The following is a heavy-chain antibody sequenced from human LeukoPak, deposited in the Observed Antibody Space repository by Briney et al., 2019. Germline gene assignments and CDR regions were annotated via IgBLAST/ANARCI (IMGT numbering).Heavy chain of an antibody. CDR1: GFTVSSNY. V-gene: IGHV3-66*01. CDR3: ARDPYGSGSLYYFDY. CDR2: IYSGGST. Sequence: GGSLRLSCAASGFTVSSNYMSWVRQAPGKGLEWVSVIYSGGSTYYADSVKGRFTISRDNSKNTLYLQMNSLRAEDTAVYYCARDPYGSGSLYYFDYWGQGTLVTVSS. J-gene: IGHJ4*02. D-gene: IGHD3-10*01.